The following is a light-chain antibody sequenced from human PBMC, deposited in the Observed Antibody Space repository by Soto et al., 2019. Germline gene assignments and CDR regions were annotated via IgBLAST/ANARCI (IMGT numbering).Light chain of an antibody. V-gene: IGLV3-21*04. Sequence: SYELTQPPSVSVAPGETARITCGGTNIGSKSVHWYQQKPGQAPVMVMYYDKDRPSGIPERFSGSNSGNTATLTIGRVEDGDEADYFCHVWDTTSQHVFGTGTKLTVL. CDR1: NIGSKS. J-gene: IGLJ1*01. CDR3: HVWDTTSQHV. CDR2: YDK.